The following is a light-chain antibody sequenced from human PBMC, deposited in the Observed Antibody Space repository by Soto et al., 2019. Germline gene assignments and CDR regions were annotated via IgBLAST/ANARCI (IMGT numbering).Light chain of an antibody. V-gene: IGKV1-5*03. J-gene: IGKJ1*01. Sequence: DIQMTQSPSTLSASVGDRVTITCRASQSISSWLAWYQQKPGKAPKLLIYKASSLESGVPSRFSGSGSGTEFTLTISRLEPEDFAVYYCQFYGDPSKTFGQGTKVDIK. CDR2: KAS. CDR1: QSISSW. CDR3: QFYGDPSKT.